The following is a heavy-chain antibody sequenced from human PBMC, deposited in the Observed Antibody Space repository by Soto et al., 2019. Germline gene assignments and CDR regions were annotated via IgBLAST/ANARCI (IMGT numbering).Heavy chain of an antibody. J-gene: IGHJ4*01. Sequence: PGGSLRRSCAASGFTVSSNYMSWVRQATGKGLEWVSVIYSGGSTYYADYVKGRFTISRYNSKNTLYLQMNSLRAEDTAVYYCARYAPSYGSGSYYKPHAPFDYWGQGTLVTVSS. CDR3: ARYAPSYGSGSYYKPHAPFDY. D-gene: IGHD3-10*01. V-gene: IGHV3-53*01. CDR2: IYSGGST. CDR1: GFTVSSNY.